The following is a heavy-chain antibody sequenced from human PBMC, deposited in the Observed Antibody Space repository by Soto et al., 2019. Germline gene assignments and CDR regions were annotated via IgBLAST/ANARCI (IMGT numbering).Heavy chain of an antibody. CDR3: ARESSNYFWWFDP. CDR2: ISSSSSTI. D-gene: IGHD4-4*01. J-gene: IGHJ5*02. Sequence: EVQLVESGGGLVQPGGSLRLSCAAFGFTFSSYSMNWVRQAPGKGLEWVSYISSSSSTIYYADSVKGRFTISRDNAKNSLYLQMNSLRDEDTAVYYCARESSNYFWWFDPWGQGTLVTVSS. V-gene: IGHV3-48*02. CDR1: GFTFSSYS.